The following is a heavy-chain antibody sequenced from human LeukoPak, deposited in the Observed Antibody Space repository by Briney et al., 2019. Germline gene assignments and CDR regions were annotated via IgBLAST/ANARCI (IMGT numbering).Heavy chain of an antibody. Sequence: GGSLRLSCAASGFTFSSYGMHWVRQAPGKGLEWVAFIRYDGSNKYYADSVKGRFTISRDNSKNTLYLQMNSLRAEDTAVYYCASGPSAKGRYGSGIINFDYWGQGTLVTVSS. CDR3: ASGPSAKGRYGSGIINFDY. CDR2: IRYDGSNK. CDR1: GFTFSSYG. D-gene: IGHD3-10*01. J-gene: IGHJ4*02. V-gene: IGHV3-30*02.